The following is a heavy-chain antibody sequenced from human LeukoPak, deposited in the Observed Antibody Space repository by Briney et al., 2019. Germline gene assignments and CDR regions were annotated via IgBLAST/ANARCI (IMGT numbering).Heavy chain of an antibody. CDR1: GLTFSDFF. J-gene: IGHJ4*02. CDR2: ISSRGTYT. V-gene: IGHV3-11*05. D-gene: IGHD4-23*01. Sequence: GGSLRLSCAASGLTFSDFFMNWIRQAPGKGLEWIACISSRGTYTNYADSVKGRFTISRDNTKNSLFLQMESLRAEDTAIYYCARDRWELLGAGHYFDYWGQGALLTVSS. CDR3: ARDRWELLGAGHYFDY.